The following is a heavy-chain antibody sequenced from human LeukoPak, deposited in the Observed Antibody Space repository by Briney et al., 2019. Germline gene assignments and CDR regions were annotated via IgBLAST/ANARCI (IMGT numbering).Heavy chain of an antibody. D-gene: IGHD3-10*01. CDR1: GGSLSGYY. V-gene: IGHV4-59*08. J-gene: IGHJ4*02. Sequence: SETLSLTCAVYGGSLSGYYSTWIRQPPGKGLEWIGYIYYSGSTNYNPSLKSRVTISVDTSKNQFSLKLSSVTAADTAVYYCARNQANGSGSYYNAPLDYWGQGTLVTVSS. CDR3: ARNQANGSGSYYNAPLDY. CDR2: IYYSGST.